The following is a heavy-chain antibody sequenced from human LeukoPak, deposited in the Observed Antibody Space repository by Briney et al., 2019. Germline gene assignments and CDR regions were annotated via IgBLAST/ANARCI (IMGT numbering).Heavy chain of an antibody. V-gene: IGHV1-8*03. D-gene: IGHD5-12*01. CDR1: GYTFTSYD. Sequence: ASVKVSCKASGYTFTSYDINWVRQATGQGLEWMGWMNPNSGNTGYAQKFQGRVTITRNTSISTAYMELSSLRSEDTAVYYCARSQTRGYSGYDPYNWFDPWGQGTLVTVSS. CDR2: MNPNSGNT. J-gene: IGHJ5*02. CDR3: ARSQTRGYSGYDPYNWFDP.